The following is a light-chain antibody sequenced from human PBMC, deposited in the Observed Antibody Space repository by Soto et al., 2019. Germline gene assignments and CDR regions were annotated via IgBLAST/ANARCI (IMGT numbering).Light chain of an antibody. Sequence: EIVLTQSPATLSLSPGERATLSCRASQSVSSYLAWYQQKPGQAPRLLIYDASNRATGIPANFSGSGSGTDFTLTISSLEPEDFAVYYCQQRSNWPITFGQGTRLEIK. V-gene: IGKV3-11*01. CDR2: DAS. CDR3: QQRSNWPIT. J-gene: IGKJ5*01. CDR1: QSVSSY.